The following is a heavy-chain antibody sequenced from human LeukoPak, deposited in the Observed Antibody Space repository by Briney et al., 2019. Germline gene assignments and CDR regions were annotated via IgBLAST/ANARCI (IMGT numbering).Heavy chain of an antibody. Sequence: SETLSLTCTVSGGSISSSSYYWGWIRQPPGKGLEWIGSIYYSGSTYYNPSLKSRVTISVDTSKNQFSLKLSSVTAADTAVYYCARTEPYYDILTGPSGHFDYWGQGTLVTVSS. D-gene: IGHD3-9*01. CDR3: ARTEPYYDILTGPSGHFDY. CDR1: GGSISSSSYY. CDR2: IYYSGST. V-gene: IGHV4-39*01. J-gene: IGHJ4*02.